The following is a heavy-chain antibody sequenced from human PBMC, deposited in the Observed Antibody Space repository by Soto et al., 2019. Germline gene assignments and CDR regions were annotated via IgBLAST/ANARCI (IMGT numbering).Heavy chain of an antibody. D-gene: IGHD6-19*01. CDR3: AKTGWNYYYYGMDV. CDR1: GVSVSSGSYY. Sequence: SEPLSLICTVSGVSVSSGSYYWSWIRQPPGKGLEWIGYIYYSGSTNYNPSLKSRVTISVDTSKNQFSLKLSPVTAADTAVYYCAKTGWNYYYYGMDVWGHGTTVTVSS. CDR2: IYYSGST. J-gene: IGHJ6*02. V-gene: IGHV4-61*01.